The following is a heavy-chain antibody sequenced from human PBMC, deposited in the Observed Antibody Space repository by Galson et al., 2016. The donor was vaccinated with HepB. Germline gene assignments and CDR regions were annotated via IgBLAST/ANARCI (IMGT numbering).Heavy chain of an antibody. D-gene: IGHD6-13*01. CDR3: LKGGAAAGNGVY. CDR2: INANGYST. V-gene: IGHV3-64D*06. CDR1: GFKFNSFP. Sequence: SLRLSCAASGFKFNSFPMHWVRQVPGGRLESVSTINANGYSTYYPDSVKGRFIISRDNSQNKVYLQMTNLKPEDTAIYYCLKGGAAAGNGVYWGQGTLITVSS. J-gene: IGHJ4*02.